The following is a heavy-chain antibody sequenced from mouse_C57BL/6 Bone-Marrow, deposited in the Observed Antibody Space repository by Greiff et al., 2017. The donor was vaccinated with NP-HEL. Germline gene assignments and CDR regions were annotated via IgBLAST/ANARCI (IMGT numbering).Heavy chain of an antibody. J-gene: IGHJ1*03. V-gene: IGHV1-9*01. D-gene: IGHD1-1*01. CDR3: GGYGSSPGYFDV. CDR2: ILPGSGST. Sequence: VQGVESGAELLKPGASVKLSCKATGYTFTGYWIEWVKQRPGHVLEWIGEILPGSGSTNYNDKFKGKATFTADTSSNTAYMQRSSLTTADSAIYDCGGYGSSPGYFDVWGTGTTVTVSS. CDR1: GYTFTGYW.